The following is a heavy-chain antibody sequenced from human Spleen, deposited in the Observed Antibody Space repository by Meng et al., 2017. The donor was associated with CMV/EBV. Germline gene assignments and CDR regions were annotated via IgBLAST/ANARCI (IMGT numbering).Heavy chain of an antibody. CDR2: IYYSGST. D-gene: IGHD3-10*01. CDR3: ARERAGGSGESGFDY. CDR1: GGSISSGDYY. V-gene: IGHV4-30-4*08. J-gene: IGHJ4*02. Sequence: LRLSCIVSGGSISSGDYYWSWIRQPPGKGLEWIGYIYYSGSTYYNPSLKSRLTISVDTSKDQFSLKLSSVTAADTAVYYCARERAGGSGESGFDYWGQGTLVTVSS.